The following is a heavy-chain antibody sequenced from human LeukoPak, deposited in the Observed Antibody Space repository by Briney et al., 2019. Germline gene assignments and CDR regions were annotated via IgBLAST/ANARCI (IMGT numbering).Heavy chain of an antibody. D-gene: IGHD2-8*01. J-gene: IGHJ4*02. V-gene: IGHV3-7*04. CDR1: GFEFDNYW. CDR2: MNQDGSEQ. Sequence: PGGSERLFCAASGFEFDNYWMTWVRQAPGKGLEWVANMNQDGSEQYYVDSVKGRFTISRDNGKKSLYLQMNSLRAEDTAVYYCSRGQGCAYWGQGTLVTVSS. CDR3: SRGQGCAY.